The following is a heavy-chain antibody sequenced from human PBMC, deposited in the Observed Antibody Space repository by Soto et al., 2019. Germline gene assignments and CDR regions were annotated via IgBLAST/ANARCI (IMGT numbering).Heavy chain of an antibody. J-gene: IGHJ4*02. CDR1: GFTFSSYA. D-gene: IGHD1-26*01. CDR3: AKSRRYSPIGDY. Sequence: PGGSLRLSCAASGFTFSSYAMSWVRQAPGEGLEWVSAISGSGGSTYYADSVKGRFTISRDNSKNTLYLQMNSLRAEDTAVYYCAKSRRYSPIGDYWGQGTLVTVSS. V-gene: IGHV3-23*01. CDR2: ISGSGGST.